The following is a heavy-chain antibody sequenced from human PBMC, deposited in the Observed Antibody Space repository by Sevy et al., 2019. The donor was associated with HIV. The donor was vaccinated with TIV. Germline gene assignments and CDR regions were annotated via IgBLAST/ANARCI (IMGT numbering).Heavy chain of an antibody. V-gene: IGHV1-2*02. Sequence: ASVNVSCKASGHTFSDYYIQWVRQAPGQGLEWMGWINSNSGAISYAQKFRDRVTMTSDTSISTAYMELSRLRSDDTAVYYCATQYSYDYWGQGTLVTVSS. D-gene: IGHD4-4*01. CDR2: INSNSGAI. CDR3: ATQYSYDY. J-gene: IGHJ4*02. CDR1: GHTFSDYY.